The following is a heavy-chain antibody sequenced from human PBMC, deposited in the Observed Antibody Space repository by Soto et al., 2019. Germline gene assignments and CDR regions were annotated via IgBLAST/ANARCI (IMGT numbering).Heavy chain of an antibody. CDR2: ISAYNGNT. J-gene: IGHJ4*02. CDR3: ARDPDYGGNLWGGPGMSY. V-gene: IGHV1-18*01. Sequence: QVQLVQSGAEVKKPGASVKVSCKASGYTFASYGISWVRQAPGQGLEWMGWISAYNGNTNYAQKLQGRVTMTTDTSTSTAYMELRSLRSDDTAVYYCARDPDYGGNLWGGPGMSYWGQGTLVTVSS. CDR1: GYTFASYG. D-gene: IGHD4-17*01.